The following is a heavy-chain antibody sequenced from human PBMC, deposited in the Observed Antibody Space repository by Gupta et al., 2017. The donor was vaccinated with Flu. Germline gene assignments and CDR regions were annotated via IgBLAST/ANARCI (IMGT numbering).Heavy chain of an antibody. CDR2: TFDRLTS. J-gene: IGHJ5*01. Sequence: WSWLRQPPGEGLEWVGYTFDRLTSAHNPSLKGRVTISENTSKNQFSLNLPSVTSADTAIYYCARLRRHSGIYFWFDSWGQGTLVTVSS. V-gene: IGHV4-61*07. CDR3: ARLRRHSGIYFWFDS. D-gene: IGHD1-26*01.